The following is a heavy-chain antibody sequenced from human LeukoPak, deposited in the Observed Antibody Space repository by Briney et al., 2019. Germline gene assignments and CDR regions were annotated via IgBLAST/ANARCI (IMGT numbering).Heavy chain of an antibody. D-gene: IGHD3-22*01. CDR3: ARQGDSSGYYSWFDP. Sequence: SETLSLTCTVSGYPISSGYYWGWIRQPPGKGLEWIGSIYHSGTTYYSPSLKSRVTISVDTSKNQFSLKLSSVTAADTAVYYCARQGDSSGYYSWFDPWGQGTLVTVSS. J-gene: IGHJ5*02. CDR1: GYPISSGYY. V-gene: IGHV4-38-2*02. CDR2: IYHSGTT.